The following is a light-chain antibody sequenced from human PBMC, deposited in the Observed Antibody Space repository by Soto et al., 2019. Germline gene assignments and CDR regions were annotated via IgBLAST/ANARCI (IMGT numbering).Light chain of an antibody. J-gene: IGKJ1*01. CDR3: QQYGILPWT. CDR1: QRVGSSY. Sequence: IVLKNSPGTLSLSKRERATLSCRASQRVGSSYLAWYQHKPDQAPRLLIYGASGRATGTPDRFSGSGSGTDFSLTISRLEPEDFAVYYCQQYGILPWTFGQVT. CDR2: GAS. V-gene: IGKV3-20*01.